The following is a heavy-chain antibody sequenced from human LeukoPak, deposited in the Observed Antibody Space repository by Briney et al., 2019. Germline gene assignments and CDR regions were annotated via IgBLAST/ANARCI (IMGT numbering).Heavy chain of an antibody. J-gene: IGHJ4*02. CDR3: AKECDYSPGHKFDL. D-gene: IGHD3-10*01. V-gene: IGHV3-23*01. CDR2: LFTGGGRT. CDR1: GFTFNNYL. Sequence: HPGGSLMLSCAASGFTFNNYLLSWVRQAPGKGLERVSVLFTGGGRTLYADSVKGRFTISGDTSRTTLYLQMNGLRAEDTAVYYCAKECDYSPGHKFDLWGQGTLVTVSS.